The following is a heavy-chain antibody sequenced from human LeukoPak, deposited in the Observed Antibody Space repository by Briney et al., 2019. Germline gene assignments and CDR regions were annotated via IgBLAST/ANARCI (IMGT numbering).Heavy chain of an antibody. J-gene: IGHJ4*02. D-gene: IGHD2-15*01. V-gene: IGHV4-30-2*01. CDR3: ARGSPTLPTADFDY. CDR2: IYHSGST. CDR1: GGSISSGGYY. Sequence: SETLSLTCTVSGGSISSGGYYWSWIRQPPGKGLEWIGYIYHSGSTYYNPSLKSRVTISVDRSKNQFSLKLSSVTAADTAVYYCARGSPTLPTADFDYWGQGTLVTVSS.